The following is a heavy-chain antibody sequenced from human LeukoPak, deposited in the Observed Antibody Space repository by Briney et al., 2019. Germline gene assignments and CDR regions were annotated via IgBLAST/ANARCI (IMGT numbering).Heavy chain of an antibody. CDR1: GGSISSGDYY. J-gene: IGHJ4*02. CDR2: IYYSGST. D-gene: IGHD3-10*01. Sequence: PSQTLSLTCTVSGGSISSGDYYWSWIRQHPGKGLEWIGYIYYSGSTYYNPSLKSRVTISLDTSKNQFSLKLSSVTAADTAVYYCRRDQEVSGRNNWGQGTLFTVSS. V-gene: IGHV4-31*03. CDR3: RRDQEVSGRNN.